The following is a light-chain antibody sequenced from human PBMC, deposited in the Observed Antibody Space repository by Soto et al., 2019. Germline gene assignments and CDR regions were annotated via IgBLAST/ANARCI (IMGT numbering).Light chain of an antibody. V-gene: IGLV1-40*01. CDR3: QSYDSSLSGSYV. Sequence: QSVLPQPPSVSGAPGQRVTISCTGSSSNIGAGYDVHWYQQLPGTAPKLLIYGNSNRSSGVPDRFSGSKSGTSASLAITGLQAEDEADYYCQSYDSSLSGSYVFGTGTKV. CDR2: GNS. J-gene: IGLJ1*01. CDR1: SSNIGAGYD.